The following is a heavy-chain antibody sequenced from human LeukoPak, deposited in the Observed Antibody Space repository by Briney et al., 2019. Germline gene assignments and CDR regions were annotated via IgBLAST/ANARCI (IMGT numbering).Heavy chain of an antibody. J-gene: IGHJ6*03. CDR2: MNGGNGNT. CDR1: GYIFTDYA. V-gene: IGHV1-3*01. Sequence: GASVKVSCKASGYIFTDYAIHWLRQAPGQRPEWMGWMNGGNGNTKYSQKFQGRITLIRDTSAATAYMELSSLRRDDLAVYYCARGRGTSGSNRDFYYYYYMDVWGKGTTVTVSS. CDR3: ARGRGTSGSNRDFYYYYYMDV. D-gene: IGHD2-15*01.